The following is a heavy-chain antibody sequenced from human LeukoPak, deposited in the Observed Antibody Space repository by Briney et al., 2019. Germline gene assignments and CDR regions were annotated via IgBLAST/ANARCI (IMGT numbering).Heavy chain of an antibody. CDR3: ARDLAVVVVSAFDI. J-gene: IGHJ3*02. Sequence: GGSLRLSCEASGFTFSSYWMSWVRQVPGKGLEWVAHIKQDGSEKYYVDFVKGRFTISRDNAKNSLYLQMNSLRAEDTAVYYCARDLAVVVVSAFDIWGQGTMVTVSS. V-gene: IGHV3-7*01. CDR2: IKQDGSEK. CDR1: GFTFSSYW. D-gene: IGHD3-22*01.